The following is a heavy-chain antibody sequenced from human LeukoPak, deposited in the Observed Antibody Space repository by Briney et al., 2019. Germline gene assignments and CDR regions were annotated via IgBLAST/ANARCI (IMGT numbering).Heavy chain of an antibody. CDR3: AKSFTLVRERGRNWLDP. J-gene: IGHJ5*02. V-gene: IGHV3-30-3*02. CDR1: GFTFSDYT. D-gene: IGHD3-10*01. CDR2: VSFDGKKK. Sequence: GGSLSLSCAASGFTFSDYTLHWVRQAPGKGLEWVTLVSFDGKKKYYADSVKGRFTVSRDNSKNTVYLQMNSLKPEDTAVYYCAKSFTLVRERGRNWLDPWGQGTLVTVSS.